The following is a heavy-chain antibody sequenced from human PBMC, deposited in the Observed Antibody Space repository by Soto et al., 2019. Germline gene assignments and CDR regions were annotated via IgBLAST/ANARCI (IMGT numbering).Heavy chain of an antibody. CDR1: GFTFSSYA. J-gene: IGHJ4*02. Sequence: PGGSLRLSCAASGFTFSSYAMSWVRQAPGKGLEWVSAISGSGGSTYYADSVKGRFTISRDNSKNTLYLQMNSLRAEDTAVYYCAKEVREWELLPPLFDYWGQGTLVTVSS. CDR3: AKEVREWELLPPLFDY. V-gene: IGHV3-23*01. D-gene: IGHD1-26*01. CDR2: ISGSGGST.